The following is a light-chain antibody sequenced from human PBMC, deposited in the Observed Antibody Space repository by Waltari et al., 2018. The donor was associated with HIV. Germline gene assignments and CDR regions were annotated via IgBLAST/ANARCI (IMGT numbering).Light chain of an antibody. J-gene: IGKJ2*01. CDR1: QDISNY. Sequence: DIQMTQSPSSLSASVGDRVTITCQASQDISNYLNWYQQKPGKAPKLLIYDASNLETGVPSRFSGSGSGTDFTFTISSLQPEEIATYYRQQYDNLPYTFGQGTKLEIK. CDR2: DAS. V-gene: IGKV1-33*01. CDR3: QQYDNLPYT.